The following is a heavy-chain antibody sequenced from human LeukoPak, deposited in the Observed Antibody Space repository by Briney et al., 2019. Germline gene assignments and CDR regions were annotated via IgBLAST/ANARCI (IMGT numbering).Heavy chain of an antibody. Sequence: QPGGSLRLSCAAAGFTFSSYAMHWVRQAPGEGLEWVAVISYDGSNKYYADSVKGRFTISRDNSKTTLYLQMNSLRAEDTAVYYCARAGKRIAAAVNFDSWGQGTLVTVS. CDR2: ISYDGSNK. V-gene: IGHV3-30*04. D-gene: IGHD6-13*01. CDR1: GFTFSSYA. J-gene: IGHJ4*02. CDR3: ARAGKRIAAAVNFDS.